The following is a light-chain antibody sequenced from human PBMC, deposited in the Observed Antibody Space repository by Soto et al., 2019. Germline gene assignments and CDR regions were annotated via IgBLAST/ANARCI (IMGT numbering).Light chain of an antibody. CDR1: TSDFVNYNY. Sequence: QSALTQPASLSGSPGQSVTISCSGTTSDFVNYNYVSWYQHHPGKAPQLILYEVSNRPSGVSSRFSGSKSGNTDYLTISGLQAEDEDYYYCSSYTVSTDGVFGGGTKLTVL. J-gene: IGLJ3*02. CDR3: SSYTVSTDGV. V-gene: IGLV2-14*01. CDR2: EVS.